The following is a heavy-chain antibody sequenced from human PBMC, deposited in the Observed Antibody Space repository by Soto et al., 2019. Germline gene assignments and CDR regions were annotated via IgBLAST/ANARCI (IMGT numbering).Heavy chain of an antibody. D-gene: IGHD2-15*01. CDR1: GFTFSSYA. J-gene: IGHJ4*02. CDR3: ARFKGCSGGSCYSYFDY. V-gene: IGHV3-30-3*01. CDR2: ISYDGSNK. Sequence: QVQLVESGGGVVQPGRPLRLSCAASGFTFSSYAMHWVRQAPGKGLEWVAVISYDGSNKYYADSVKGRFTISRDNSKNTLYLQMNSLRAEDTAVYYCARFKGCSGGSCYSYFDYWGQGTLVTVSS.